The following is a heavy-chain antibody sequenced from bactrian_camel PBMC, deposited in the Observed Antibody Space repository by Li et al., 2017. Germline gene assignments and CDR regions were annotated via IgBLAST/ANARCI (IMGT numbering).Heavy chain of an antibody. Sequence: VQLVESGGGLVQPGGSLTLSCAASGFTFSTYAMSWVRQAPGKGLEWVSLITSGGGTPLYADSVKGRITISRDNAKNTLYLQLNSLKTEDTALYFCASTIGWTLSEYNYWGQGTQVTVS. CDR1: GFTFSTYA. D-gene: IGHD2*01. V-gene: IGHV3S31*01. J-gene: IGHJ4*01. CDR3: ASTIGWTLSEYNY. CDR2: ITSGGGTP.